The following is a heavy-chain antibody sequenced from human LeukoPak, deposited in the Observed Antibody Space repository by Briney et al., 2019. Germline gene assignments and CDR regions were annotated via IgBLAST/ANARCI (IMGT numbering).Heavy chain of an antibody. CDR1: GFTFSSYS. Sequence: PGGSLRLSCAASGFTFSSYSMNWVRQAPGKGLEWVSSISSSSSYIYYADSVKGRFTISRDNAKNSLYLQMNSLRAEDTAVYYCARDHPTGTYFDYWGQGTLVTVSS. J-gene: IGHJ4*02. CDR3: ARDHPTGTYFDY. D-gene: IGHD1-7*01. V-gene: IGHV3-21*01. CDR2: ISSSSSYI.